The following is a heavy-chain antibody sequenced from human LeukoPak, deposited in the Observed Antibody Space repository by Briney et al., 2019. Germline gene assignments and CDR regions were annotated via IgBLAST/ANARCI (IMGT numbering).Heavy chain of an antibody. CDR3: ARTLYIGAVPGGFDY. V-gene: IGHV1-2*02. D-gene: IGHD6-13*01. J-gene: IGHJ4*02. CDR2: INPNSGGT. CDR1: GYTFTSYA. Sequence: ASVKVSCKASGYTFTSYAMNWVRQAPGQGLEWMGLINPNSGGTNYAQKFQGRVTMTRDTSISTAYMELSRLRSDDTALYYCARTLYIGAVPGGFDYWGQGTLITVSS.